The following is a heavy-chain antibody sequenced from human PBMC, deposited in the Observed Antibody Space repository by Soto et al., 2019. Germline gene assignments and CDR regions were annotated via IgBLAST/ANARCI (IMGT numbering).Heavy chain of an antibody. D-gene: IGHD5-12*01. CDR3: ARDSGYSGYDSLNYYYYGMDV. CDR2: ISSSSSYI. CDR1: GFTFSSYS. Sequence: VRLSCAASGFTFSSYSMNWVRQAPGKGLEWVSSISSSSSYIYYADSVKGRFTISRDNAKNSLYLQMNSLRAEDAAVYYCARDSGYSGYDSLNYYYYGMDVWGQGTTVTVSS. J-gene: IGHJ6*02. V-gene: IGHV3-21*01.